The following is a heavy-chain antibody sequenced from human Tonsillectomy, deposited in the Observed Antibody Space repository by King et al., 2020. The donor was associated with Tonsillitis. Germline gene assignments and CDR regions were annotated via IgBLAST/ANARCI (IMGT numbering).Heavy chain of an antibody. D-gene: IGHD3-10*01. CDR2: FDPEDGET. Sequence: QLVQSGAEVKKPGASVKVSCKVSGYTLTELSMHWVRQAPGKGLEWMGGFDPEDGETIYAQKFQGRVTMTEDTSTDTAYMELSSLRSEDTAVYYCATDPVLVRGVDNAFVIWGQGTMVTVSS. CDR1: GYTLTELS. CDR3: ATDPVLVRGVDNAFVI. V-gene: IGHV1-24*01. J-gene: IGHJ3*02.